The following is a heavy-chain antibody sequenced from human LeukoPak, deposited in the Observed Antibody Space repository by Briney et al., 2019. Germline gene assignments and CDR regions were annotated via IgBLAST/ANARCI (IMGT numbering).Heavy chain of an antibody. CDR3: ARRTYKILRGTEYGYWYFDL. D-gene: IGHD4-17*01. J-gene: IGHJ2*01. CDR2: IFYSGTT. CDR1: GFTFSSYR. Sequence: GSLRLSCAASGFTFSSYRMNWVRQAPGKGLEWIGSIFYSGTTYYNPSLKRRVTISVHTSKTQFSLKLTSVTPADTAVYYCARRTYKILRGTEYGYWYFDLWGRGPLVSVSS. V-gene: IGHV4-39*01.